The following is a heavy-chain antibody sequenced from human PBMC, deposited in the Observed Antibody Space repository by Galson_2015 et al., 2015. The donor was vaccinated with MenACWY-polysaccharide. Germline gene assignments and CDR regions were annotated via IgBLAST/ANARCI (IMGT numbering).Heavy chain of an antibody. J-gene: IGHJ2*01. CDR2: LSGGGGST. CDR1: GFTFSTYA. CDR3: AKPNWGVTRYFAL. V-gene: IGHV3-23*01. D-gene: IGHD7-27*01. Sequence: SLRLSCAASGFTFSTYAMTWVRQAPGKGLEWVSSLSGGGGSTYCADSVKGRFTISRDNSKSTLYLQMNSLRAADTAVYYCAKPNWGVTRYFALWGRGTLVTVSS.